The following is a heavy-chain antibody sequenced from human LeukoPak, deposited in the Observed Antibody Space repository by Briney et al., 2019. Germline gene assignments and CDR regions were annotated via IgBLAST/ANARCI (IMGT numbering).Heavy chain of an antibody. Sequence: SQTLSLTCAVSGGSISSGGYSWSWIRQPPGKGLEWIGYIYHSGSTYYNPSLKSRVTISVDRSKNQFSLKLSSVTAADTAVYYCAREVGFWSGYYHWFDHWGQGTLVTVSS. CDR1: GGSISSGGYS. CDR3: AREVGFWSGYYHWFDH. J-gene: IGHJ5*02. D-gene: IGHD3-3*01. V-gene: IGHV4-30-2*01. CDR2: IYHSGST.